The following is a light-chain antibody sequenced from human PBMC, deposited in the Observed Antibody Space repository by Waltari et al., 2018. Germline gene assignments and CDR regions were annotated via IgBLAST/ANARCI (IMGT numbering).Light chain of an antibody. CDR1: ISNLVSNY. J-gene: IGLJ1*01. CDR3: ASWDDSHYV. V-gene: IGLV1-47*01. Sequence: QSVLTQPPSASETPGQRVTISCSGSISNLVSNYLYWYQQVPGAAPRLLIYRNNQRPSGVPDRFSGSKFGTSASLAIDGLRSEDEAVYYCASWDDSHYVFGPGTKVTVL. CDR2: RNN.